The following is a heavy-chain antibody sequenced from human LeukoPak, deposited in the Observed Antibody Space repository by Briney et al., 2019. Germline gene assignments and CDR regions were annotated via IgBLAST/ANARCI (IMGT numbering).Heavy chain of an antibody. CDR3: ASIAVANWFDP. CDR1: GGSFSGYY. Sequence: SETLSLTCAVYGGSFSGYYWSWIRQPPGKGLEWIGEINHSGSTNYNPSLESRVSISVDTSKNQFSLKLSSVTAADTAVYYCASIAVANWFDPWGQGTLVTVSS. J-gene: IGHJ5*02. D-gene: IGHD6-19*01. CDR2: INHSGST. V-gene: IGHV4-34*01.